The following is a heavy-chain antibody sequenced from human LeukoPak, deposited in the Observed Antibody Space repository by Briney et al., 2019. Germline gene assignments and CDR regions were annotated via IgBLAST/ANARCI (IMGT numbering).Heavy chain of an antibody. D-gene: IGHD6-13*01. CDR1: GGSISSSSYY. CDR3: ATLVAPTGTGYFDY. J-gene: IGHJ4*02. CDR2: IYYSGST. V-gene: IGHV4-39*07. Sequence: PSETLSLTCTVSGGSISSSSYYWGWIRQPPGKGLEWIGSIYYSGSTYYNPSLKSRVTISVDTSKNQLSLNLSSVTAADTAVYYRATLVAPTGTGYFDYWGQGTLVTVSS.